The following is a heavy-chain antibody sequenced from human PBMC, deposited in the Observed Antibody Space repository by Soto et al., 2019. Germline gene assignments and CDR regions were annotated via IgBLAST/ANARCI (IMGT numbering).Heavy chain of an antibody. V-gene: IGHV3-30*18. J-gene: IGHJ6*02. D-gene: IGHD3-3*01. CDR2: ISYDGSNK. Sequence: GGSLRLSCAASGFTFSSYGMHWVRQAPGKGLEWVAVISYDGSNKYYADSVKGRFTISRDNSKNTLYLQMNSLRAEDTAVYYCAKDPNHYDFWSGYYMKVWGQGTTVTVSS. CDR3: AKDPNHYDFWSGYYMKV. CDR1: GFTFSSYG.